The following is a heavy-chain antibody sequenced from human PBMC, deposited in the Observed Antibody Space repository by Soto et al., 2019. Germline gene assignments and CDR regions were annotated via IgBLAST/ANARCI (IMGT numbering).Heavy chain of an antibody. J-gene: IGHJ4*02. CDR1: CGSIINSNW. Sequence: PSETLSLTCGFFCGSIINSNWWTWVRQPPGKGLEWIGEIYHGGSTNYNSSLMSRVTISLDKVNNQFSLKLTSVTAADTAVYYCAHRPIVGAAIWGQGTLVTVSS. V-gene: IGHV4-4*02. D-gene: IGHD1-26*01. CDR3: AHRPIVGAAI. CDR2: IYHGGST.